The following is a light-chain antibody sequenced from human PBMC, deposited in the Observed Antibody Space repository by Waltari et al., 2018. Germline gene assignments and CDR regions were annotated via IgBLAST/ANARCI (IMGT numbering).Light chain of an antibody. CDR2: GTF. Sequence: EIVMTQSPATLSVSPGERATLSCRASQSLSSNLAWYQQKPGQAPRLLIYGTFTRATGIPIRFSGSGSGTDFTLTISSLHSEDFAVYYCQQYNNWPLTFGGGTKVEIK. V-gene: IGKV3-15*01. CDR3: QQYNNWPLT. CDR1: QSLSSN. J-gene: IGKJ4*01.